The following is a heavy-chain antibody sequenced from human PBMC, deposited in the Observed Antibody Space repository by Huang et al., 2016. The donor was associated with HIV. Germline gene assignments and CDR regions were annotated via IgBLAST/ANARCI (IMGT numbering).Heavy chain of an antibody. V-gene: IGHV3-30-3*01. D-gene: IGHD2-8*01. Sequence: QVQLVESGGGVVQPGRSLRLSCAASGFTFSSYAMHWVRQAPGKGLELGAVISYDGSNKYYADSVKGRFTISRDNSKNTLYLQMNSLRAEDTAVYYCARGSRSNGVSSFDYWGQGTLVTVSS. CDR3: ARGSRSNGVSSFDY. J-gene: IGHJ4*02. CDR1: GFTFSSYA. CDR2: ISYDGSNK.